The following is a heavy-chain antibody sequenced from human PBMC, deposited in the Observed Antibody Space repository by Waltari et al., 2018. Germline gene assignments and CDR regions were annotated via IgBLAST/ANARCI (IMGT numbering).Heavy chain of an antibody. D-gene: IGHD3-10*02. J-gene: IGHJ1*01. Sequence: QITLKESGPTLVKPTQTLTLTCTFSGFSLSTRGVGLGWSRQPPGKALEWLALIYWNDDKRYSPSLKSRLTITKDTSKNQVVLTMTNMDPVDTATYYCAHRAKTQGRLQWSGYFQHWGQGTLVTVSS. CDR3: AHRAKTQGRLQWSGYFQH. CDR2: IYWNDDK. V-gene: IGHV2-5*01. CDR1: GFSLSTRGVG.